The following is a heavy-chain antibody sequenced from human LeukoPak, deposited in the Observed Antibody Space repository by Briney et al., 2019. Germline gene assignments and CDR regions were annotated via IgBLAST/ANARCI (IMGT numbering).Heavy chain of an antibody. CDR1: GGSISSSSYY. D-gene: IGHD3-10*01. J-gene: IGHJ5*02. CDR2: IYYSGST. Sequence: SETLSLTCTVSGGSISSSSYYWGWIRQPPGKGLEWIGSIYYSGSTYYNPSLKSRVTISVDTSKNQFSLKLSSVTAADTAVYYRASQGGPSRLWFREDDKENWFDPWGQGTLVTVSS. V-gene: IGHV4-39*01. CDR3: ASQGGPSRLWFREDDKENWFDP.